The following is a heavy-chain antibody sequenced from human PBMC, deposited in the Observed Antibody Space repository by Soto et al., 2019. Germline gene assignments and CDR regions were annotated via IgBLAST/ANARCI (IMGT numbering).Heavy chain of an antibody. CDR3: AREPVDTAMVRVWYFDL. D-gene: IGHD5-18*01. CDR1: GFTFSSYG. V-gene: IGHV3-33*01. J-gene: IGHJ2*01. CDR2: IWYDGSNK. Sequence: QVQLVESGGGVVQPGRSLRLSCAASGFTFSSYGMHWVRQAPGKGLEWVAVIWYDGSNKYYADSVKGRFTISRDNSKNTLYLQMNSLRAEDTAVYYCAREPVDTAMVRVWYFDLWGRGNLVTVSS.